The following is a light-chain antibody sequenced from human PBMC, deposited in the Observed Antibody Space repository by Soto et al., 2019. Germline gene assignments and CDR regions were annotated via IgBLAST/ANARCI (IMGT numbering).Light chain of an antibody. J-gene: IGLJ1*01. CDR2: DVA. CDR1: SSDVCGSNF. V-gene: IGLV2-14*03. Sequence: QSALTQPASVSDSPGQSITISCTGTSSDVCGSNFVSWYQQHPGKPPKLIIYDVANRPSGVSNRFSGSKSCSTASLIISRLQTEDESDYYCVSYTSSTTYVFGTGTKLTVL. CDR3: VSYTSSTTYV.